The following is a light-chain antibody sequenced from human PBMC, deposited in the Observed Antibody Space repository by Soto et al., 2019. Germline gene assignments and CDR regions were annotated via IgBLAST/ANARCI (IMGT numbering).Light chain of an antibody. CDR2: GAS. CDR3: QQYGSSPQG. CDR1: QSVSSSY. J-gene: IGKJ3*01. V-gene: IGKV3-20*01. Sequence: EIVLTQSPGTLSLSPGERATLSCRASQSVSSSYLAWYQQKPGQGPRLLIYGASSRATGIPDRFSGSGSGTDFTLTISRLEPEDFAVYYCQQYGSSPQGFGPGTKVDIK.